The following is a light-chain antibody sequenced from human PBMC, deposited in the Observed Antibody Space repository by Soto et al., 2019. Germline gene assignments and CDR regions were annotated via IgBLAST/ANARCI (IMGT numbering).Light chain of an antibody. CDR3: QQYGSSPTWT. CDR1: QSVNSNY. V-gene: IGKV3-20*01. CDR2: GTS. J-gene: IGKJ1*01. Sequence: EIVLTQSPGPLSLSPGERATLSCRASQSVNSNYLAWYQQKPGQAPRLLIYGTSSRATGIPDRFSGSGSGTDFTLTISRLEPEDFAVYYCQQYGSSPTWTFGQGTKVEIK.